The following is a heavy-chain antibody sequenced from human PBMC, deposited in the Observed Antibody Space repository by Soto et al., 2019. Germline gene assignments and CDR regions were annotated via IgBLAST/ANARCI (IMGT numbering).Heavy chain of an antibody. J-gene: IGHJ6*02. CDR2: ISSSSSYT. V-gene: IGHV3-48*04. CDR3: ARYAAGYSSGWYGYYYYGMDV. CDR1: GFTFDDYT. D-gene: IGHD6-19*01. Sequence: EVQLVESGGVVVQPGGSLRLSCAASGFTFDDYTMHWVRQAPGKGLEWVSYISSSSSYTNYADSVKGRFTISRDNAKNSLYLQMNSLRAEDTAVYYCARYAAGYSSGWYGYYYYGMDVWGQGTTVTVSS.